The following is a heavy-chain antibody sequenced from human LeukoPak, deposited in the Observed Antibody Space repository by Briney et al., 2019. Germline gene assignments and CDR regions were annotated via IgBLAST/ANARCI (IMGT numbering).Heavy chain of an antibody. J-gene: IGHJ4*02. Sequence: GRSLRLSCAASGFTFSSYATHWVRQAPGKGLEWVAVISYDGSNKYYADSVKGRFTISRDNSKNTLYLQMNSLRAEDTAVYYCARPIAVAGDYWGQGTLVTASS. CDR1: GFTFSSYA. D-gene: IGHD6-19*01. CDR3: ARPIAVAGDY. CDR2: ISYDGSNK. V-gene: IGHV3-30-3*01.